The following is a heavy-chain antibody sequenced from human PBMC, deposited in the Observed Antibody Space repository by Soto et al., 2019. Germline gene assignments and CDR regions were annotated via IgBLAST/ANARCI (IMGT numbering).Heavy chain of an antibody. CDR3: AAGTWIQLWLEFDY. J-gene: IGHJ4*02. V-gene: IGHV3-23*01. D-gene: IGHD5-18*01. CDR1: GFTFSRHA. CDR2: LSDSGGSI. Sequence: PWGSLRLSCTASGFTFSRHAMTWVRQAPGKGLEWVSGLSDSGGSIYYADSVKGRFTISRDNSMNTLYLQMNTLRAEDTAVYYCAAGTWIQLWLEFDYWGQGTLVTVSS.